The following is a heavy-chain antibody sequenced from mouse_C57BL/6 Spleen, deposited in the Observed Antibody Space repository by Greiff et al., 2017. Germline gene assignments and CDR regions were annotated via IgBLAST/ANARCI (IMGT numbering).Heavy chain of an antibody. D-gene: IGHD2-4*01. CDR3: ARRGLRPIDAKDY. CDR1: GYAFSSSW. Sequence: QVQLQQSGPELVKPGASVKISCKASGYAFSSSWMNWVKQRPGKGLEWIGRIYPGDGDTNYNGKFKGKATLTADKSSSTAYMQLSSLTSEDSAVYFCARRGLRPIDAKDYWGQGTSVTVSS. V-gene: IGHV1-82*01. J-gene: IGHJ4*01. CDR2: IYPGDGDT.